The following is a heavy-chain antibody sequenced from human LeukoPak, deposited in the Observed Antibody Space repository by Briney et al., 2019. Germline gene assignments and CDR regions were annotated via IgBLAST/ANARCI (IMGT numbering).Heavy chain of an antibody. CDR1: GFTFSSYG. J-gene: IGHJ4*02. Sequence: GRSLRLSCAASGFTFSSYGMHWVRQAPGKGLEWVAVIWYDGSNKYYADSVKGRFTISRDNSKNTLYLQMNSLRAEDTAVYYCSKYFYRDGDYSQTFDYWGQGTLVTVSS. CDR2: IWYDGSNK. V-gene: IGHV3-33*06. D-gene: IGHD4-17*01. CDR3: SKYFYRDGDYSQTFDY.